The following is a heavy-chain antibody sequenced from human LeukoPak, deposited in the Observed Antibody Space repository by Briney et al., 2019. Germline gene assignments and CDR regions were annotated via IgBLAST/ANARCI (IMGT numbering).Heavy chain of an antibody. Sequence: GGSLRLSCAASGFTFNSYAMNWVRQAPGKGLEWVSGISADGGVKDYTDSVKGRFIISRDSSKNTLSLQMNSLGAEDTAVYYCTSLFPIEVAGTTSDYWGQGTLVTVSS. D-gene: IGHD6-19*01. J-gene: IGHJ4*02. CDR1: GFTFNSYA. V-gene: IGHV3-23*01. CDR3: TSLFPIEVAGTTSDY. CDR2: ISADGGVK.